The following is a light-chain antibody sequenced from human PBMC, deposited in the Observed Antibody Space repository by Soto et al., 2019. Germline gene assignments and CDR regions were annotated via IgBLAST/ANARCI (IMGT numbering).Light chain of an antibody. CDR2: SAF. CDR3: QQYNNWPPWT. CDR1: QSVGSN. J-gene: IGKJ1*01. V-gene: IGKV3-15*01. Sequence: EIVMTQSQATLSVSPGERATLSCRASQSVGSNLAWYQQKPGQAPRLLIYSAFTRATGIPARFSGSGSGTEFSLTISSLQSEDFAVYYCQQYNNWPPWTFGQGTKVEIK.